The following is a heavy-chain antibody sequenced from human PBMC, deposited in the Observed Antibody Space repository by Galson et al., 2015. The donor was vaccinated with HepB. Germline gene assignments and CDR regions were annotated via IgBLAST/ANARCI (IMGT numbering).Heavy chain of an antibody. J-gene: IGHJ6*02. Sequence: SLRLSCAASGFTFSSYSMNWVRQAPGKGLEWVASISSGSSHMYHADSVRGRFTISRDNAKNSLYLQMNSLRAEDTAVYYCARAQSSGWGTNYYYGMDVWGQGTTVSVSS. V-gene: IGHV3-21*01. CDR2: ISSGSSHM. CDR1: GFTFSSYS. CDR3: ARAQSSGWGTNYYYGMDV. D-gene: IGHD6-19*01.